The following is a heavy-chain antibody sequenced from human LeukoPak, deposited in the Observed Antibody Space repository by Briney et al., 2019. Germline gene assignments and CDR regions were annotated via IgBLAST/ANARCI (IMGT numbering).Heavy chain of an antibody. V-gene: IGHV6-1*01. J-gene: IGHJ1*01. Sequence: SRTLSLTCAISGDSVSNYNAAWNWIRQSPSRGLEWLGRTYYRTKWYYDYAVSVRSRVIVNADTSTNQVSLQLNSVSPEDTAVYYCARGASGMTVALFKHWGQGTLVTVSS. CDR1: GDSVSNYNAA. CDR2: TYYRTKWYY. D-gene: IGHD6-19*01. CDR3: ARGASGMTVALFKH.